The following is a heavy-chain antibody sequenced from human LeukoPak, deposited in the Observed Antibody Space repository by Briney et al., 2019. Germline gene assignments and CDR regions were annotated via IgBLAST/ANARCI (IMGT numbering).Heavy chain of an antibody. CDR3: ARMGDYVWGSYRFHFDY. J-gene: IGHJ4*02. CDR2: VFWNDEK. V-gene: IGHV2-26*01. D-gene: IGHD3-16*02. Sequence: SGPVLVKPTETLTLTCTVSGFSLSNGGVGVSWIRQPPGKALEWLAHVFWNDEKSYSTSLKSRLTISKDASKSQVVLTMTNMDPVDTATYYCARMGDYVWGSYRFHFDYWGQGTLVTVSS. CDR1: GFSLSNGGVG.